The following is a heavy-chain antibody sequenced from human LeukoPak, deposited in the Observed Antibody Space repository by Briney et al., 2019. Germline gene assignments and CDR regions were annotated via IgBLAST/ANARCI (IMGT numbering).Heavy chain of an antibody. D-gene: IGHD2-2*01. CDR3: ARISTNTWYNFDY. V-gene: IGHV3-48*03. J-gene: IGHJ4*02. CDR1: GFSFNNHE. CDR2: ISSGGGSI. Sequence: GGSLRLSCVAPGFSFNNHEMNWVRQAPGKGLEWVSYISSGGGSIYYADSVKGRFTISRDNAKYSLYLQMNSLRGEDTAVYYCARISTNTWYNFDYWGQGTLVTVSS.